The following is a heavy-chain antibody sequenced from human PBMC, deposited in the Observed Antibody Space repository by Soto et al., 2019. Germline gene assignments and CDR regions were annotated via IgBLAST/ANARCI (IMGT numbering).Heavy chain of an antibody. CDR2: IDWDDDK. D-gene: IGHD4-17*01. CDR1: VFSLSTSGMC. J-gene: IGHJ6*02. Sequence: SGPTLVNPTQTLTLTCTFAVFSLSTSGMCVSWIRQPPGKALEWLALIDWDDDKYYSTSLKTRLTISKDTSKNQVVLTMTNMDPVDTATYYCARMGTTRGMYYYYYGMDVWGQGTTVTVSS. V-gene: IGHV2-70*01. CDR3: ARMGTTRGMYYYYYGMDV.